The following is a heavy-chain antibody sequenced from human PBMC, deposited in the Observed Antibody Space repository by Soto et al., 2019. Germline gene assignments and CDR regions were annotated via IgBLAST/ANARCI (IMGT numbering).Heavy chain of an antibody. J-gene: IGHJ5*02. V-gene: IGHV1-69*13. D-gene: IGHD3-22*01. Sequence: ASVKVSCKASGYTFTSYDINWVRQATGQGLEWMGWMNPIFGTTNYAQKFQARVTITADESTSTAYMELSSLRSEDTAVYYCARDRGPSSGYYPYWFDPWGQGTLVTVSS. CDR3: ARDRGPSSGYYPYWFDP. CDR1: GYTFTSYD. CDR2: MNPIFGTT.